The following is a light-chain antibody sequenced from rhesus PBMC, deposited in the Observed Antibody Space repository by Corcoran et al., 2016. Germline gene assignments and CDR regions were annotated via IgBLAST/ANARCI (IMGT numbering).Light chain of an antibody. J-gene: IGKJ4*01. CDR3: QQHKSNPLT. CDR2: AAS. V-gene: IGKV1-33*02. CDR1: QGISKW. Sequence: DIQMTQSPSSLSASVGDRVTITCQASQGISKWLAWYQNKPGKAPKLLIYAASSLQSGVPSRFRGRGSGTEFTLNISSRQPEDFATEYGQQHKSNPLTVGGGTKVEIK.